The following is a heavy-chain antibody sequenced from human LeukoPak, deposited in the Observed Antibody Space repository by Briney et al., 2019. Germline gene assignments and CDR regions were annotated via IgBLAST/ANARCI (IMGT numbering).Heavy chain of an antibody. D-gene: IGHD3-10*01. CDR1: GGSFSGYY. CDR2: INHSGST. CDR3: ARGLRALYLKYYFDY. Sequence: SETLSLTCAVYGGSFSGYYWSWIRQPPGKGLEWIGEINHSGSTNYNPSLKSRVTISVGTSKNQFSLKLSSVTAADTAVYYCARGLRALYLKYYFDYWGQGTLVTVSS. V-gene: IGHV4-34*01. J-gene: IGHJ4*02.